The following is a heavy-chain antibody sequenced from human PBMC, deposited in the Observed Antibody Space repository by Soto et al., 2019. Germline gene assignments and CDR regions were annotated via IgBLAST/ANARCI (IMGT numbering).Heavy chain of an antibody. J-gene: IGHJ4*02. CDR3: VKAPPLHYDFLTAYQH. D-gene: IGHD3-9*01. CDR1: GFTFSSYT. V-gene: IGHV3-64D*06. CDR2: ISSNGGST. Sequence: GGSLRLSCSASGFTFSSYTMHWVRQAPGKGLEYVSAISSNGGSTFYADSVKGRFTISRDNSINTLYLQMNSLRAEDTAVYYCVKAPPLHYDFLTAYQHWGQGALVTVS.